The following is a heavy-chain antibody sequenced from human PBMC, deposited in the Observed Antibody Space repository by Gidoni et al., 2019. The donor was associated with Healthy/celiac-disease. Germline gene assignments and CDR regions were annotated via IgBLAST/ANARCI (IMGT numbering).Heavy chain of an antibody. CDR2: IFYSGIT. D-gene: IGHD3-22*01. V-gene: IGHV4-30-4*01. CDR1: GGSISSGDYY. CDR3: ARDRPSEDYDSSGYTPFDI. J-gene: IGHJ3*02. Sequence: QVQLQESGPGLVKPSQTLSLTCTVSGGSISSGDYYWSWIRQPPGKGLEWIGYIFYSGITYYNPSLKSRLTISVDTSKNQFSLKLSSVTAADTAIYYCARDRPSEDYDSSGYTPFDIWGQGTMVTVSS.